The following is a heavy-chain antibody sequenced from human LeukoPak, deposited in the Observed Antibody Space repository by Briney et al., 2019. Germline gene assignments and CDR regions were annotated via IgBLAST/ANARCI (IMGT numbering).Heavy chain of an antibody. V-gene: IGHV3-48*03. D-gene: IGHD6-19*01. CDR2: ISSSGSTI. CDR3: ARDQSGWYCDY. Sequence: SGGSLRLSCAASGFTFSSYEMNWVRQAPGKGLECVSYISSSGSTIYYADSVKGRFTISRDNAKNSLYLQMNSLRAEDTAVYYCARDQSGWYCDYWGQGTLVTVSS. CDR1: GFTFSSYE. J-gene: IGHJ4*02.